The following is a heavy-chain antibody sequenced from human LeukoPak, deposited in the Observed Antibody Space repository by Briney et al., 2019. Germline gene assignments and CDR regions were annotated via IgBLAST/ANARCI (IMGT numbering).Heavy chain of an antibody. D-gene: IGHD3-10*01. V-gene: IGHV4-34*01. CDR3: ARGGDWFDP. J-gene: IGHJ5*02. Sequence: SSETLSLTCAVYGGSFSGYYWSWIRQPPGKGLEGIGEINHSGSTNYNPSLKSRVTISVDTSKNQFSLKLSSVTAADTAVYYCARGGDWFDPWGQGTLVTVSS. CDR1: GGSFSGYY. CDR2: INHSGST.